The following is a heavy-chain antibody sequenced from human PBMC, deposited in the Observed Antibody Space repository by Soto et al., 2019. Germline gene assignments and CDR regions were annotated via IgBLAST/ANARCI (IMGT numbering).Heavy chain of an antibody. Sequence: QVQLVQSGAEVKKPGSSVKVSCKASGGTFSSYTISWVRQAPGQGLEWMGRIIPILGIANYAQKFQGRVTITADKSASRAYMELNSLRSEDTAVYYCARDTEHDYVDPDEYYDYGMDVWGQGTTVTVSS. D-gene: IGHD4-17*01. CDR2: IIPILGIA. CDR1: GGTFSSYT. J-gene: IGHJ6*02. V-gene: IGHV1-69*08. CDR3: ARDTEHDYVDPDEYYDYGMDV.